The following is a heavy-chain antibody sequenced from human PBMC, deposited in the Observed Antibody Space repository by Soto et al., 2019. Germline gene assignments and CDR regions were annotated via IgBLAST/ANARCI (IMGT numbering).Heavy chain of an antibody. CDR1: GFTFRDYA. CDR3: ARTPSATITNHSTSLHA. D-gene: IGHD2-15*01. J-gene: IGHJ4*02. V-gene: IGHV3-30-3*01. CDR2: ISSSGDRQ. Sequence: PGGSLRLSCVAAGFTFRDYAMHWVRRIPGKGLEWVAVISSSGDRQQYAESVKGRFTISRDNSQNTLYLQVSSLTSDDSAVFHFARTPSATITNHSTSLHAWGQGTKVTVSS.